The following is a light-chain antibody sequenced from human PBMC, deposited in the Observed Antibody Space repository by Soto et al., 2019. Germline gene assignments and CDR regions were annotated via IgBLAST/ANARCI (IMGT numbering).Light chain of an antibody. V-gene: IGKV3-20*01. Sequence: DIVMTQSPGTLSLSPGERATLSCRASQSISSNYLAWYQQKPGQSPRLLIYGASSRATGIPDRFSGRGSGTDFTLTISRLEPEDFAVYYCQHYGRSPGLFTFGPGTKVDIK. CDR3: QHYGRSPGLFT. CDR1: QSISSNY. J-gene: IGKJ3*01. CDR2: GAS.